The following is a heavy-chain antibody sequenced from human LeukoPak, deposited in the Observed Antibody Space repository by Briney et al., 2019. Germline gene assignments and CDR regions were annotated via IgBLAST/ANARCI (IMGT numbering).Heavy chain of an antibody. D-gene: IGHD5-12*01. CDR2: ITSSSSDI. V-gene: IGHV3-21*01. CDR1: EFVFSSHA. CDR3: ARAGGLRQGAYYFDY. J-gene: IGHJ4*02. Sequence: GGSLRLSCVASEFVFSSHAMIWVRQAPGKGLEWISSITSSSSDIFYADSVRGRFTISRDNAKNSLYLQMNSLRAEDTAVYYCARAGGLRQGAYYFDYWGQGTLVTVSS.